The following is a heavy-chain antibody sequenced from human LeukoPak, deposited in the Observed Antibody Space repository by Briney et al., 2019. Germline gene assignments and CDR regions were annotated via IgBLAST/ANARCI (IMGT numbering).Heavy chain of an antibody. CDR3: ARGSPSGDYGDY. Sequence: ASVKVSCKASGGTFSSYAISWVRQAPGQGLEWMGGIIPIFGTANYAQKFQGRVTITADESTSTAYMELSSLRSEDTAVYYCARGSPSGDYGDYWGQGTLVTVSS. CDR2: IIPIFGTA. CDR1: GGTFSSYA. V-gene: IGHV1-69*01. J-gene: IGHJ4*02. D-gene: IGHD4-17*01.